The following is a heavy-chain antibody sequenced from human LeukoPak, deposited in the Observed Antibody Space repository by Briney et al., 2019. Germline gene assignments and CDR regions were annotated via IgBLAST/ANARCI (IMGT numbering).Heavy chain of an antibody. V-gene: IGHV5-51*01. D-gene: IGHD1-26*01. J-gene: IGHJ5*02. Sequence: GESLKISCEASGYNFTTYWIGWVRQMPGKGLEWMGLIYPGDSDTRYRPSFLGQVTISADKSINTVYLQWGSLEDSDTAMYYCARQNILGSTKAPLDLWGQGTLVTVSS. CDR2: IYPGDSDT. CDR1: GYNFTTYW. CDR3: ARQNILGSTKAPLDL.